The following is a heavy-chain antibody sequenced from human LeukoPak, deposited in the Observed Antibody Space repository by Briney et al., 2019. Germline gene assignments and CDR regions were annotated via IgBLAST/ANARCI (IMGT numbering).Heavy chain of an antibody. V-gene: IGHV1-18*01. D-gene: IGHD2-15*01. CDR3: ARDVGEGYCSGGSCSDY. CDR2: ISGYNGKT. CDR1: GYTFTNYA. Sequence: ASVKVSCKASGYTFTNYAISWVRQAPGQGLEGMGWISGYNGKTNYAQKLQGRVTMTTDTSTSTVYMDLRSLRSDDTAVYYCARDVGEGYCSGGSCSDYWGQGTLVTVSS. J-gene: IGHJ4*02.